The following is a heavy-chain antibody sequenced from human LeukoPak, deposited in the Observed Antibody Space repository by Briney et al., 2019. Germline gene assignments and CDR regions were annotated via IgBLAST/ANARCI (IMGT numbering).Heavy chain of an antibody. V-gene: IGHV4-59*08. Sequence: SETLSLTCTVSGGSVSSYLWSWIRQPPGKGLEWIGYISYTGSTNYNPSLENRVTISVDTSRNQFSLKLSSVTAADTAVYYCARRNYGDYDHYFDNWGQGTLVTVSS. CDR2: ISYTGST. J-gene: IGHJ4*02. D-gene: IGHD4-17*01. CDR1: GGSVSSYL. CDR3: ARRNYGDYDHYFDN.